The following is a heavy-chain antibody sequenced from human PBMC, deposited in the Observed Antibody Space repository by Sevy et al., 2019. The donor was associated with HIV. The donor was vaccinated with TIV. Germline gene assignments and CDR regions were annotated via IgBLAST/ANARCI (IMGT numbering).Heavy chain of an antibody. D-gene: IGHD3-3*01. CDR3: ARDRHYDFWSGYHSFDY. V-gene: IGHV3-21*01. Sequence: GESLKISCAASGFTFSSYSMNWVRQAPGKGLEWVSSISSSSSYIYYADSVKGRFTISRDNAKNSLYLEMNSLRAEDTAVYYCARDRHYDFWSGYHSFDYWGQGTLVTVSS. CDR1: GFTFSSYS. CDR2: ISSSSSYI. J-gene: IGHJ4*02.